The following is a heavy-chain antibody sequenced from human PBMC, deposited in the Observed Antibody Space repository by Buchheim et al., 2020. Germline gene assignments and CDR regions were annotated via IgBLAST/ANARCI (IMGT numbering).Heavy chain of an antibody. CDR2: ISYDGSKK. CDR1: GFSFRDYG. J-gene: IGHJ6*02. Sequence: QVQVVESGGGVVQPGGSPRLSCGASGFSFRDYGMHWVRQAPGKGLEWVAVISYDGSKKYYGDSVKGRFTISSDNSKNMVFLQMNSLRVEDTAVYYRTKAFYYGSGDYYSRMGYFFGMDVWGPGTT. CDR3: TKAFYYGSGDYYSRMGYFFGMDV. D-gene: IGHD3-10*01. V-gene: IGHV3-30*18.